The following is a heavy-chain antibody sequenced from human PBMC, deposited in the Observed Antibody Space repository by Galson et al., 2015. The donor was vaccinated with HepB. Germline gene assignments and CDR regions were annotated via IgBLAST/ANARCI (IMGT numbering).Heavy chain of an antibody. J-gene: IGHJ4*02. CDR2: ISSSSSSI. CDR3: ARDKDWAFDY. V-gene: IGHV3-48*01. CDR1: GFTFSSYS. D-gene: IGHD3-9*01. Sequence: SLRLSCAGSGFTFSSYSMNWVRQAPGKGLEWISYISSSSSSIHYADSVKGRFTISRDNAKNSLYLHMNSLRAEDTAVYYCARDKDWAFDYWGQGTLVTVSS.